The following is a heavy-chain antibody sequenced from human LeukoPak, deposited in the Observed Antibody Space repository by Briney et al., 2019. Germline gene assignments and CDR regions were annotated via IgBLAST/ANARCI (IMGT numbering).Heavy chain of an antibody. Sequence: RASVKVSCKASGYTFTSHHIHWVRQAPGQGHEWMGIINPSGGSTNYGPKFQGRVTMTRDMSTSTVYMELSSLRSEDTAVYYCARGADGSGHYYYYYYMDVWGKGTTVTISS. CDR1: GYTFTSHH. V-gene: IGHV1-46*01. J-gene: IGHJ6*03. CDR3: ARGADGSGHYYYYYYMDV. CDR2: INPSGGST. D-gene: IGHD3-22*01.